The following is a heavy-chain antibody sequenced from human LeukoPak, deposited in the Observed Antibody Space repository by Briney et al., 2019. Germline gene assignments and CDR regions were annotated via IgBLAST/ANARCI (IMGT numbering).Heavy chain of an antibody. CDR1: GGTISSGGYY. J-gene: IGHJ4*02. Sequence: SETLSLTCTVSGGTISSGGYYWSWIRQHPGKGLEWIGYIYYSGSTYYNPSLKSRVTISVDTSKNQFSLKLSSETAADTAVYYCARGSSSQLWLTRGCYFDYWGQGTLVTVSS. CDR2: IYYSGST. D-gene: IGHD5-18*01. CDR3: ARGSSSQLWLTRGCYFDY. V-gene: IGHV4-31*03.